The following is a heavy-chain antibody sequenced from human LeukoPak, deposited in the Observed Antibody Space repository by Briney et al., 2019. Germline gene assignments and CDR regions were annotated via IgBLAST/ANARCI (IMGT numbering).Heavy chain of an antibody. CDR1: GYTFTGYY. J-gene: IGHJ4*02. Sequence: ASVKVSCKASGYTFTGYYMHWVRQAPGQGLEWMGWINPNSGGTNYAQKFQGRVTMTEDTSTDTAYMELSSLRSEDTAVYYCATDRYGSGSYYGYWGQGTLVTVSS. CDR3: ATDRYGSGSYYGY. CDR2: INPNSGGT. D-gene: IGHD3-10*01. V-gene: IGHV1-2*02.